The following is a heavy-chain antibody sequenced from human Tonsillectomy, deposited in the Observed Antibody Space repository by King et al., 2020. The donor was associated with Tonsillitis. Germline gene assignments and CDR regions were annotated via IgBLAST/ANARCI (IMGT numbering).Heavy chain of an antibody. V-gene: IGHV4-59*01. CDR2: IYYSGST. J-gene: IGHJ3*02. D-gene: IGHD6-19*01. CDR1: GGFIRSYY. CDR3: AREGQQWLQAALDI. Sequence: VQLQESGPGLVKPSETLSLTCTVSGGFIRSYYWGWIRQPPGKGLEWIGYIYYSGSTNYNPSLKSRVTMSVDTSRNQFSLKLTSVTAADTAVYYCAREGQQWLQAALDIWRQGTMVTVPS.